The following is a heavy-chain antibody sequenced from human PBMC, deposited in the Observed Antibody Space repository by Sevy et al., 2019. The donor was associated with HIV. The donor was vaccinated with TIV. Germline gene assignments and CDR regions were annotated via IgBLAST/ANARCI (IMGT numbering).Heavy chain of an antibody. J-gene: IGHJ3*02. CDR1: GGPINSDH. V-gene: IGHV4-59*08. Sequence: SETLSLTCTVSGGPINSDHWNWIRQPPGKGLEWIGYVYYTGGTNYNPSLKNRVTISVDRTKNQFSLKLTSVTAADTAVYYCARRNDFDIWGQRTMVTVSS. CDR2: VYYTGGT. CDR3: ARRNDFDI.